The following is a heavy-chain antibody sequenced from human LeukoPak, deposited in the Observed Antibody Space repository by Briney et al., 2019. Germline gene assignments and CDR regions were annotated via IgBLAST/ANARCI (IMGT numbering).Heavy chain of an antibody. CDR3: ASSNYYDRIEGAFDI. D-gene: IGHD3-22*01. J-gene: IGHJ3*02. CDR2: IIPIFGTA. CDR1: GGTFSSYA. V-gene: IGHV1-69*13. Sequence: ASVKVSCKASGGTFSSYAISWVRQAPGQGLEWMGGIIPIFGTANYAQKFQGRVTITAVESTSTAYMELSSLRSEDTAVYYCASSNYYDRIEGAFDIWGQGTMVTVSS.